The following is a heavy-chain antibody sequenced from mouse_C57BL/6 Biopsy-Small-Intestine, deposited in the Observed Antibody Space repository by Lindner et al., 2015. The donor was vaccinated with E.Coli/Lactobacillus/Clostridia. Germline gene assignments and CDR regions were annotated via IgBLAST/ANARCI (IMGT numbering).Heavy chain of an antibody. CDR2: IYPNNGGT. CDR3: VRAIISTMVDYALDY. Sequence: VQLQESGPELVKPGDSVKMSCKASGYTFTDYYMDWVKQSHGKSLEWIGYIYPNNGGTSYNQKFKGKATLTVDKSSSTAYMELHSLTSEDSADYFCVRAIISTMVDYALDYWGQGTSVTVSS. J-gene: IGHJ4*01. CDR1: GYTFTDYY. D-gene: IGHD1-1*01. V-gene: IGHV1-34*02.